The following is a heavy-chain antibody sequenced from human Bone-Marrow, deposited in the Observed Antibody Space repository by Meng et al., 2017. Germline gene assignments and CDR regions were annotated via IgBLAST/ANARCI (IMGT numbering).Heavy chain of an antibody. CDR3: ARGQYFSWWELLPAFWFDP. V-gene: IGHV4-4*02. D-gene: IGHD1-26*01. CDR2: IYHSGST. J-gene: IGHJ5*02. CDR1: GGSISSSNW. Sequence: QLQESGPGLVKPSGTRPLPCAVSGGSISSSNWWSWVRQPPGKGLEWIGEIYHSGSTNYNPSLKSRVTISVDKSKNQFSLKLSSVTAADTAVYYCARGQYFSWWELLPAFWFDPWGQGTLVTVSS.